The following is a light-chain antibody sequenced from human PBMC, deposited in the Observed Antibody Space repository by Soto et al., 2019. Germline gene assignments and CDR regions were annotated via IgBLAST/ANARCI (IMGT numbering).Light chain of an antibody. CDR1: QGIYSR. CDR3: QRANSFPRT. CDR2: AAA. Sequence: DIQMTQSPSSVSASVGDTVTITCRASQGIYSRLAWYQQKPGKAPKLLIYAAATLQSGVPARFSGSGSATHFTLTISSLQPDDFGTYYCQRANSFPRTFGQGTKVHVK. J-gene: IGKJ1*01. V-gene: IGKV1-12*01.